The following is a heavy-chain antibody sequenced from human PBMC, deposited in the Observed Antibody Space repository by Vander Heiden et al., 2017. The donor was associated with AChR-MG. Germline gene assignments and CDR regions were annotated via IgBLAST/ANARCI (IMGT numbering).Heavy chain of an antibody. Sequence: QVQLQQWGAGLLTPSETLSLTCGVSGGSFSSHYWTWLRQTPGKGLEWIGEINHTGSTNRNPSLESRVTLSIDTSKKQFSLKLSSVTAADTAVDFCARRGYYDGTSYDYDWGQGTLVTGSS. CDR1: GGSFSSHY. J-gene: IGHJ4*02. CDR3: ARRGYYDGTSYDYD. D-gene: IGHD3-22*01. V-gene: IGHV4-34*01. CDR2: INHTGST.